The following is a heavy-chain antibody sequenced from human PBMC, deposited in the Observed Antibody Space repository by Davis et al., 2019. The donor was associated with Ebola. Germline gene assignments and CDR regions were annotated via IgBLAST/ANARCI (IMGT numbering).Heavy chain of an antibody. CDR1: GYTFTSYA. CDR3: AREEGTIFGVVIPYYFDY. CDR2: INAGNGNT. V-gene: IGHV1-3*01. J-gene: IGHJ4*02. Sequence: AASVKVSCKASGYTFTSYAMHWVRQAPGQRLEWMGWINAGNGNTKYSQKFQGRVTITRDTSASTAYMELSSLRSEDTAVYYCAREEGTIFGVVIPYYFDYWGQGTLVTVSS. D-gene: IGHD3-3*01.